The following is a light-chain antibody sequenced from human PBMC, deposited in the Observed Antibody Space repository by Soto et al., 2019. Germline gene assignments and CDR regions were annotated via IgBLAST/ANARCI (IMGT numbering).Light chain of an antibody. Sequence: QSVLTQPASVSGSPGQSITISCTGTSSDVGGYNYVSWYQLHPGKAPKLIIYEVSNRPSGVSNRFSGSKSGNTASLTISGLQAEDEADYYCSSYTRGTAYVFGTGTKVTVL. J-gene: IGLJ1*01. CDR2: EVS. V-gene: IGLV2-14*01. CDR3: SSYTRGTAYV. CDR1: SSDVGGYNY.